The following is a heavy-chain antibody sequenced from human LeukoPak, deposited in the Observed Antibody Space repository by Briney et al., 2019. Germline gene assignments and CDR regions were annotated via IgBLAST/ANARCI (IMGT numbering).Heavy chain of an antibody. CDR3: AKAYHDSGCLIDY. D-gene: IGHD6-19*01. J-gene: IGHJ4*02. CDR1: GIPFSSLA. Sequence: GGPLTLPCAASGIPFSSLAMPGARQPPGRGREGYAASRGNGATTDYADSVKGRFTISRDNSKSTLYLQMNSLRAEDTAVYYCAKAYHDSGCLIDYWGQGTLVTVSS. CDR2: SRGNGATT. V-gene: IGHV3-23*01.